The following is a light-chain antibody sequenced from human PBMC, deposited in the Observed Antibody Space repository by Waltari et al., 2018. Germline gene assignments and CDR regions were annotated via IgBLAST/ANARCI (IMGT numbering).Light chain of an antibody. CDR2: DVT. V-gene: IGLV2-11*01. Sequence: QSALTQPRPVSGSPGQSVTIPCTGTSSDVGGYKHVSWSQQHPGKAPKLIFYDVTERPSGVPDRFSGSKSGNTASLTISGLQPEDEADYYCCSYAGSYTWVFGGGTKVTVL. CDR1: SSDVGGYKH. CDR3: CSYAGSYTWV. J-gene: IGLJ3*02.